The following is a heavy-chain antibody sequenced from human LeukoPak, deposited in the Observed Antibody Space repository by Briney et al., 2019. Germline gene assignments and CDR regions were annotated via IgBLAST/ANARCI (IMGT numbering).Heavy chain of an antibody. J-gene: IGHJ5*02. CDR1: GYSISSGYY. CDR3: ARGQARLSWFDP. V-gene: IGHV4-38-2*02. Sequence: PSDTLSLTCTVSGYSISSGYYWGWIRQPSGKGLEWIGSIYLSGSTYYNPSLKSRVTISVDTSKNQFSLQLSSVPAADTGVYYCARGQARLSWFDPWGQGTLVTVSS. D-gene: IGHD6-19*01. CDR2: IYLSGST.